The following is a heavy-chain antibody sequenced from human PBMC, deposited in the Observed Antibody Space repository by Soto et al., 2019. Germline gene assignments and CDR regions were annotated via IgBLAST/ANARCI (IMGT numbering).Heavy chain of an antibody. CDR1: GFSFSDYY. CDR2: TGRSLYPI. J-gene: IGHJ6*02. V-gene: IGHV3-11*01. Sequence: HVQLVESGGGLVEPGGSLRLSCAASGFSFSDYYVNWIRQAPGKGLEWISYTGRSLYPINYADSVKGRFSISRDSAKNSVFLEMNSLRVEDTAVYYCARDNRSFWNGYYRRYDYYGMDVWGRGTTVIVSS. CDR3: ARDNRSFWNGYYRRYDYYGMDV. D-gene: IGHD3-3*01.